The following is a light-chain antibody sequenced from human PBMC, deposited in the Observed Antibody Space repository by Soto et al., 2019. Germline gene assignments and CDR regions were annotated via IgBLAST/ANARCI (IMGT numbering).Light chain of an antibody. CDR1: SSDVGSYNL. CDR2: EGS. CDR3: CSYAGSSTRGF. Sequence: QSALTQPASVSGSPGQSITISCTGTSSDVGSYNLVSWYQQHPGKAPKLMIYEGSKRPSGVSNRFSGSKSGNTASLTISGLQAEDEADYYCCSYAGSSTRGFFGTGTKVTVL. J-gene: IGLJ1*01. V-gene: IGLV2-23*01.